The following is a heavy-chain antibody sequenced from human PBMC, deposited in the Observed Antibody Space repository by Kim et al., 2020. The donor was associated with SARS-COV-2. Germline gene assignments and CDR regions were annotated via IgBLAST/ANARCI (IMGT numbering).Heavy chain of an antibody. J-gene: IGHJ6*02. Sequence: SETLSLTCTVSGDSISSYYWSWIRQPPGKGLEWIGYIYYSGSTNYNPSLKSRVTLSVDTSKNQFSLKLSSVTAADTAVYYCARDRVVGGMDVWGQGTTVTVSS. CDR1: GDSISSYY. V-gene: IGHV4-59*13. D-gene: IGHD1-26*01. CDR2: IYYSGST. CDR3: ARDRVVGGMDV.